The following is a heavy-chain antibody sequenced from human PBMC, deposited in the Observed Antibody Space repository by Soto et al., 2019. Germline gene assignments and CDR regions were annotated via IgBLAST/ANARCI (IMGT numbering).Heavy chain of an antibody. CDR3: ARDWLVATIYYFDY. D-gene: IGHD5-12*01. CDR1: GFTFSSYA. CDR2: ISYDGSNK. V-gene: IGHV3-30-3*01. J-gene: IGHJ4*02. Sequence: VGSLRLSCAASGFTFSSYAMHWVRQAPGKGLEWVAVISYDGSNKYYADSVKGRFTISRDNSKNTLYLQMNSLRAEDTAVYYCARDWLVATIYYFDYWGQGTLVTVSS.